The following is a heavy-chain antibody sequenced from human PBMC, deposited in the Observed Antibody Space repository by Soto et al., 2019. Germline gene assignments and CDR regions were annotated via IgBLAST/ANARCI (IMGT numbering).Heavy chain of an antibody. Sequence: PSETLSLTCTVSGGSISCSSYYWSWIRQPPGKGLEWIGYIYYSGSTNYNPSLKSRVTISVDTSKNQFSLKLSSVTAADTAVYYCARERPDGARLDPWGQGTLVTVSS. CDR2: IYYSGST. CDR1: GGSISCSSYY. J-gene: IGHJ5*02. CDR3: ARERPDGARLDP. D-gene: IGHD6-6*01. V-gene: IGHV4-61*01.